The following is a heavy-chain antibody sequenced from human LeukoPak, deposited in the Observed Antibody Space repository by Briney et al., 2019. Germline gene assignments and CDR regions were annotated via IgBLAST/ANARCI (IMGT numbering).Heavy chain of an antibody. V-gene: IGHV1-8*01. CDR3: ARGPPYSYDDY. CDR2: MNPNSGNT. D-gene: IGHD5-18*01. J-gene: IGHJ4*02. Sequence: ASVKVSCKASGYTFTSYDINWVRQATGQGLEWMGWMNPNSGNTGYAQKFQGRVTMTRNTSISTAYMELSSLRSGDTAVYYRARGPPYSYDDYWGQGTLATVSS. CDR1: GYTFTSYD.